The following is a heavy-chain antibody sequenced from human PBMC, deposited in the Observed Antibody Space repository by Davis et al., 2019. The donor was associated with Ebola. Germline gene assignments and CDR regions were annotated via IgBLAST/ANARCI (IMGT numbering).Heavy chain of an antibody. CDR3: ARISHTNAFDI. CDR1: GGSISSYY. V-gene: IGHV4-59*08. Sequence: MPSETLSLTCTVSGGSISSYYWSWIRQPPGKGLEWIGYIYYSGSTNYNPSLKSRVTISVDTSKNQFSPKLSSVTAADTAVYYCARISHTNAFDIWGQGTMVTVSS. J-gene: IGHJ3*02. CDR2: IYYSGST.